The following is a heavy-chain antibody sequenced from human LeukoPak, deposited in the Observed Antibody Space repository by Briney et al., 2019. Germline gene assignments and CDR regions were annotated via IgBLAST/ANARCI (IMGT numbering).Heavy chain of an antibody. CDR1: GFTFDDYG. CDR3: AKDVTTGTLALDY. V-gene: IGHV3-20*04. J-gene: IGHJ4*02. Sequence: PGGSLRLSCAASGFTFDDYGMSWVRQAPGKGLEWVSGINWNGGSTGYADSVKGRFTISRDNSKNTLYLQMNSLRAEDTAVYYCAKDVTTGTLALDYWGQGTLVTVSS. D-gene: IGHD1-1*01. CDR2: INWNGGST.